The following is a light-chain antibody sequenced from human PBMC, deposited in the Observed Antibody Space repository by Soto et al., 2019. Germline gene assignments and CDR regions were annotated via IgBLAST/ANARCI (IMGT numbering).Light chain of an antibody. V-gene: IGKV3-20*01. CDR2: SAS. CDR3: XYYGSSPWT. Sequence: EIVLTQSPGTLSLSPGERATLSCRASQSVNPXXLAWYQQKPGQAPRLLIYSASRRATGIPDRFSGSGSGXDXXXXXXXXXPEDFVVYYCXYYGSSPWTFGQGTKVEIK. J-gene: IGKJ1*01. CDR1: QSVNPXX.